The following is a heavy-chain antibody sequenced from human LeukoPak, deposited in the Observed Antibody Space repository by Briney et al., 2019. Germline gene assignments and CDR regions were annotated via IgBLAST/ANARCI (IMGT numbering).Heavy chain of an antibody. Sequence: GSLRLSCAASGFTFSSYSMNWVRQAPGKALEWVSYISGSGSTIYYADFVKGRFATSRDNAKNTLYLQLISLTDEDTAVYYCARDRYGDYVFDYWGQGTLVTVSS. CDR1: GFTFSSYS. D-gene: IGHD4-17*01. V-gene: IGHV3-48*02. CDR3: ARDRYGDYVFDY. CDR2: ISGSGSTI. J-gene: IGHJ4*02.